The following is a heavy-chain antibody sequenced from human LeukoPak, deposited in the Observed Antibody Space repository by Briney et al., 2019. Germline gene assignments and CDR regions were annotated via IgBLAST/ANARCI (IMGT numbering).Heavy chain of an antibody. CDR3: ARGRDEANSHNYDVWRSGYYTGVYFDY. CDR2: IHHSGST. D-gene: IGHD3-3*01. CDR1: GGSFSGYY. Sequence: PSETLSLTCAVYGGSFSGYYWSWLRQPAGKGLEWIGEIHHSGSTNYNPSLKSRVTISVDTSKNQFSLKLTSMTAADTAVYYCARGRDEANSHNYDVWRSGYYTGVYFDYWGQGTRVTVSS. J-gene: IGHJ4*02. V-gene: IGHV4-34*01.